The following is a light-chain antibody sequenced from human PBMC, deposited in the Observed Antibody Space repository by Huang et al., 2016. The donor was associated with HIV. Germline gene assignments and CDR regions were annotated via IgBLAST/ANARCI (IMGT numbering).Light chain of an antibody. V-gene: IGKV1-33*01. CDR3: QQFDNVPYS. CDR1: QDISNY. J-gene: IGKJ2*03. Sequence: DIQMTQSPSSLSASIGDRVTITCQASQDISNYLNWYQQKPGKAPKLLLYDATNSEAGVPSRFSGSGSGTDFTLTISRLQPEEFATYYCQQFDNVPYSFGQGTRLEIK. CDR2: DAT.